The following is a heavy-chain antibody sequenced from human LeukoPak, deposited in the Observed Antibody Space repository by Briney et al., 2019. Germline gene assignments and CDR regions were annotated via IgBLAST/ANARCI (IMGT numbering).Heavy chain of an antibody. CDR2: IYYSGSS. CDR3: ARRLRQNLFDP. J-gene: IGHJ5*02. Sequence: SETLSLTCTVSGVSISSDYWSWIRRPTGKGLEWIGYIYYSGSSNYNPSLKSRVTMSVDTSKNQFSLKLTSVTAADTAVYYCARRLRQNLFDPWGQGTLVTVSS. CDR1: GVSISSDY. D-gene: IGHD4-17*01. V-gene: IGHV4-59*08.